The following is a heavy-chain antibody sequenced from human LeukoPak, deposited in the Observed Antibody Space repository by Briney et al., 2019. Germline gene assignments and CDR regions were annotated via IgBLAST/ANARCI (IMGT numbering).Heavy chain of an antibody. V-gene: IGHV5-10-1*01. Sequence: GESLKISCKGSGYSFTSYWISWVRQMPGKGLEWMGRIDPSDSYTNYSPSFQGHVTISADKSINTAYLQWSGLKASDSAMYYCARRYDTYGQNDYWGQGTLVTVSS. D-gene: IGHD3-3*01. CDR3: ARRYDTYGQNDY. CDR2: IDPSDSYT. J-gene: IGHJ4*02. CDR1: GYSFTSYW.